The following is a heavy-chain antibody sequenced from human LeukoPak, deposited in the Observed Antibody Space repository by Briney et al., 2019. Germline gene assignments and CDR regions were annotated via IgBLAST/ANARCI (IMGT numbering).Heavy chain of an antibody. V-gene: IGHV4-39*01. CDR1: GGSISSSSYY. CDR3: ARHLRSITMVRGVRGAFDI. D-gene: IGHD3-10*01. J-gene: IGHJ3*02. Sequence: SETLSLTCTVSGGSISSSSYYWGWIRQPPGKGREWIGSIYYSGSTYYNPSLKSRVTISLDTSKNQFSLKLSSVTAADTAVYYCARHLRSITMVRGVRGAFDIWGQGTMVTVSS. CDR2: IYYSGST.